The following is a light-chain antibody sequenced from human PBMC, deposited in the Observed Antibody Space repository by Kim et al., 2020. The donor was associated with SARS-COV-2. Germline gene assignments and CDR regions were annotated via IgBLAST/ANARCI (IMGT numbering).Light chain of an antibody. J-gene: IGLJ2*01. V-gene: IGLV2-8*01. CDR1: SSDVGGSNY. CDR3: SSYAGSNNLV. CDR2: EVS. Sequence: RSVTISCTGTSSDVGGSNYVSWYQQHPGKAPKLMIYEVSKRPSGVPDRFSGSKSGNTASLTVSGLQAEDEADYYCSSYAGSNNLVFGGGTQLTVL.